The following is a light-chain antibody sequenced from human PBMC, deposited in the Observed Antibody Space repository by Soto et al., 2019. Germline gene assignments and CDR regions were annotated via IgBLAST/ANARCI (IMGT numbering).Light chain of an antibody. V-gene: IGKV3-20*01. Sequence: EIVLTQSPGTLSLSPGERATLSCRASQSIVGTNLAWYQQKPGQAPRLLIYDVSSRPTGIPDRFSGSGSGTDFTLTISRLEPEDFAMYYCLHHGSSLWTFGQGTKVDIK. CDR3: LHHGSSLWT. CDR2: DVS. CDR1: QSIVGTN. J-gene: IGKJ1*01.